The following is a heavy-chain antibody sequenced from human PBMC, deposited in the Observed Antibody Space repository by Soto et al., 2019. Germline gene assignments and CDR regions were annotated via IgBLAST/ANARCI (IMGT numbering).Heavy chain of an antibody. CDR2: TFSGGST. CDR1: GLTVSNHS. V-gene: IGHV3-66*01. J-gene: IGHJ6*03. CDR3: ARAGVYSSANMDV. D-gene: IGHD6-25*01. Sequence: EVQLVESAGGLVQPGGSLRVSCAASGLTVSNHSMNWVRQAPGKGLEWVSITFSGGSTYYADSVKGRFTISRDNSKNTLHLQMNSLTAEDTAVYYCARAGVYSSANMDVWGKGATVTVSS.